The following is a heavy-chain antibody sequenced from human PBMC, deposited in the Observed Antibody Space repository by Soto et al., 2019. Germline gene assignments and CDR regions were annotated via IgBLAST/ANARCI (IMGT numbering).Heavy chain of an antibody. CDR2: INSDGNST. CDR3: ARGSNHFDY. Sequence: EVQLVESGGGLVQPGGSLRLSCAASGFTFSPFWLHWVRQVPGKGPVWVSRINSDGNSTSYADSVKGRFTISRDNAKNTLYLQMNSLRAEDTAVYYCARGSNHFDYWGQGTLVTVSS. J-gene: IGHJ4*02. D-gene: IGHD4-4*01. CDR1: GFTFSPFW. V-gene: IGHV3-74*01.